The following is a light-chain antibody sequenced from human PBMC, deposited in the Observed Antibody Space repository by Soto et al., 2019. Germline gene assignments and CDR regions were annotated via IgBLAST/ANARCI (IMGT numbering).Light chain of an antibody. CDR1: SSDVGAYNY. V-gene: IGLV2-14*01. J-gene: IGLJ2*01. Sequence: QSVLTQPASVSGSPGQSITISCTGTSSDVGAYNYVSWYQQHPGKAPKLMIHDVSNRPSGFSNRFSCSKSGNTASLTITGLEAEDEADYYCSSYTRSSTVIFGGGTKVTVL. CDR3: SSYTRSSTVI. CDR2: DVS.